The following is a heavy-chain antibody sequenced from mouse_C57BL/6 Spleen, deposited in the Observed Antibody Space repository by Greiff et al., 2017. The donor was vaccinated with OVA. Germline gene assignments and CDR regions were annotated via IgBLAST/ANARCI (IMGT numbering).Heavy chain of an antibody. CDR1: GYTFTSYG. J-gene: IGHJ3*01. CDR3: ARSRVIATVVEEAWFAY. CDR2: IYPRSGNT. D-gene: IGHD1-1*01. Sequence: QVQLQQSGAELARPGASVKLSCKASGYTFTSYGISWVKQRTGQGLEWIGEIYPRSGNTYYNEKFKGKATLTADKSSSTAYMELRSLTSEDSAVYFCARSRVIATVVEEAWFAYWGQGTLVTVSA. V-gene: IGHV1-81*01.